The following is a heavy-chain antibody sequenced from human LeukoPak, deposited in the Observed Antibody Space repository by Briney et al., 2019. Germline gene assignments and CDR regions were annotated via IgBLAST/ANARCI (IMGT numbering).Heavy chain of an antibody. V-gene: IGHV4-39*01. CDR1: GGSISGSSYY. CDR2: IYYSGST. D-gene: IGHD2-8*01. CDR3: ARQRGMDYFDY. Sequence: SETLSLTCTVSGGSISGSSYYWGWIRQPPGKGLERIGSIYYSGSTYYNPSLKSRVTISVDTSKNQFSLKLSSVTAADTAVYYCARQRGMDYFDYWGQGTLVTVSS. J-gene: IGHJ4*02.